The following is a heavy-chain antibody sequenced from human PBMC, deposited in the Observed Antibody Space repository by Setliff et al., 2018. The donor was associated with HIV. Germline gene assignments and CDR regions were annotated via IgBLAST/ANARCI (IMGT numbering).Heavy chain of an antibody. CDR3: ASSGYYYGGDY. CDR2: IKQDGSEK. V-gene: IGHV3-7*01. J-gene: IGHJ4*02. Sequence: PGGSLRLSCAASGFTFDDYGMSWVRQAPGKGLEWVANIKQDGSEKYYVDSVKGRFAISRDNAKNSLYLQMNSLRAEDTAVYYCASSGYYYGGDYWGQGTLVTVSS. CDR1: GFTFDDYG. D-gene: IGHD3-22*01.